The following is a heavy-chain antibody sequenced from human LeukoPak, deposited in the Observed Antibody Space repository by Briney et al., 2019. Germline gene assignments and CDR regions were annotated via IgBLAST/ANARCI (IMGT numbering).Heavy chain of an antibody. CDR2: INPDNNKT. CDR3: VRGAQLGGPGLKSSCGY. D-gene: IGHD3/OR15-3a*01. CDR1: GYTFTTYY. J-gene: IGHJ4*02. Sequence: GASVKVSCKASGYTFTTYYTHWVRQAPDQGLEWMGVINPDNNKTVYARKFQGRVTMTRDTSTGTFYTELLSLRSEDTAVYYCVRGAQLGGPGLKSSCGYWGQGTLVTVSS. V-gene: IGHV1-46*01.